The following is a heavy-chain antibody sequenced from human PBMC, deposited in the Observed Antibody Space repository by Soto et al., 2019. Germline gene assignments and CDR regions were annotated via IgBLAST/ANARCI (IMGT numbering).Heavy chain of an antibody. D-gene: IGHD6-13*01. V-gene: IGHV3-30-3*01. CDR3: ARDLRSAAGTNYYYGMDV. Sequence: GGSLRLSCGASGFTFSTFAMHWVRQAPGKGLEWVAVISYDGSNKYYADSVKGRITVSRDNSQNTLDLLISSLTAEDTAVYYCARDLRSAAGTNYYYGMDVWGQGTTVTVSS. CDR1: GFTFSTFA. J-gene: IGHJ6*02. CDR2: ISYDGSNK.